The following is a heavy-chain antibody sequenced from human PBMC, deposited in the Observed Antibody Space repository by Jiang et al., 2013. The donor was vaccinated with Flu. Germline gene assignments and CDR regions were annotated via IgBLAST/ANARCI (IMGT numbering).Heavy chain of an antibody. D-gene: IGHD2-2*03. Sequence: FTNYGISWVRQAPGQGLEWMGWISAYNGNTNYAPNVQDRVTMATDTSTGTAYMELRSLRSDDTAVYYCARGHGYCSTPSCYSFDYWGQGTLVTVSS. J-gene: IGHJ4*02. CDR2: ISAYNGNT. CDR3: ARGHGYCSTPSCYSFDY. V-gene: IGHV1-18*01. CDR1: FTNYG.